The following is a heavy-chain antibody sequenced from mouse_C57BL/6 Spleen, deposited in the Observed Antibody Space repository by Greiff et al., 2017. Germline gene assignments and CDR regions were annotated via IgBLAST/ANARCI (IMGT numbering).Heavy chain of an antibody. D-gene: IGHD2-13*01. CDR3: ARSTMVPSLAY. J-gene: IGHJ3*01. CDR2: IDPEDGET. V-gene: IGHV14-2*01. Sequence: EVQLQQSGAELVKPGASVKLSCTASGFNITDYYMHWVKQRTEQGLEWIGRIDPEDGETKYAPKFQGKATITADTSSNTAYLQLSSLTSEDTAVYYCARSTMVPSLAYWGQGTLVTVSA. CDR1: GFNITDYY.